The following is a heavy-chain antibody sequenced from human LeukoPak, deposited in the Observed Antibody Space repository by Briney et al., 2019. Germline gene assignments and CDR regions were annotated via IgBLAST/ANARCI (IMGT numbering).Heavy chain of an antibody. D-gene: IGHD3-3*01. CDR2: IYYSGST. J-gene: IGHJ4*02. V-gene: IGHV4-59*01. CDR1: GGSISPYY. Sequence: PSETLSLTCTVSGGSISPYYWSWIRQSPGKGLEWIRFIYYSGSTNYNPSLKSRVTISVDTSKNQFSLKLTSVTAADTAVYYCARGRLLEWPFDYWGQGTLVTVSS. CDR3: ARGRLLEWPFDY.